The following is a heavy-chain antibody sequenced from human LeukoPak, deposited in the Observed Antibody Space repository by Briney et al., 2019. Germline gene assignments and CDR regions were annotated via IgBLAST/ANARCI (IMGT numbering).Heavy chain of an antibody. Sequence: PSETLSLTCAVSGGSISSSNWWSWVRQPPGKGLEWIGEIYHSGSTNYNPSLKSRVTISVDKSKNQFSLKLSSVTAADTAVYYCARDDHGRPVVVPAAMGYYYGMDVWGQGTTVTVSS. CDR3: ARDDHGRPVVVPAAMGYYYGMDV. D-gene: IGHD2-2*01. CDR1: GGSISSSNW. V-gene: IGHV4-4*02. CDR2: IYHSGST. J-gene: IGHJ6*02.